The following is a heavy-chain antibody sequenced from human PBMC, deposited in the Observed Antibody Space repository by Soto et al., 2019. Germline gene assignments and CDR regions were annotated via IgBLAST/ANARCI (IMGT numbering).Heavy chain of an antibody. CDR3: ARIITYYYDSSGYFDY. V-gene: IGHV4-4*02. D-gene: IGHD3-22*01. Sequence: PSETLSLTCAVSGGSISSSNWWSWVRQPPGKGLEWIGELYHSGSTNYNPSLKSRVTISVDKSKNQFSLKLSSVTAADTAVYYCARIITYYYDSSGYFDYWGQGTLVTVSS. CDR1: GGSISSSNW. CDR2: LYHSGST. J-gene: IGHJ4*02.